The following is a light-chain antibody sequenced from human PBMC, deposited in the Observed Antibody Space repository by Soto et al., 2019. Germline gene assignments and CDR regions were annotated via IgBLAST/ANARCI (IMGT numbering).Light chain of an antibody. CDR3: QQYASSPLT. J-gene: IGKJ2*01. Sequence: EIVLTQSPGTLSLSPGQRATLSCRASQSVSSSYLAWYQQKPGQAPRLLIYGASNRAPGIPDRFSGSGSGTDFTLTLTRLAPEDFAVYYCQQYASSPLTFGQGTKLEIK. CDR1: QSVSSSY. V-gene: IGKV3-20*01. CDR2: GAS.